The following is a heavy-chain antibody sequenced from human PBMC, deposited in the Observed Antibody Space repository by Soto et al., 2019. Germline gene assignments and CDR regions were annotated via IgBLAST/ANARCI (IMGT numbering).Heavy chain of an antibody. CDR3: ARHGAQVEGRWLDP. J-gene: IGHJ5*02. D-gene: IGHD1-1*01. CDR1: GYTFTNYL. V-gene: IGHV5-10-1*01. CDR2: IDPINSDT. Sequence: PGESLNISCKCFGYTFTNYLISWVRQMPGKGVKRKGRIDPINSDTYYSPYFKGHVTITADKSIDTIYLQWSSLRTSDTTMYFCARHGAQVEGRWLDPWGQGTLVTVSS.